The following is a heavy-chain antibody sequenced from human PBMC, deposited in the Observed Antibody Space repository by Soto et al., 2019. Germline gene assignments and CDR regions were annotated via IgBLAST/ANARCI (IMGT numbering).Heavy chain of an antibody. V-gene: IGHV3-64D*06. CDR1: VFTFSSYA. Sequence: GGPMRLSCSAAVFTFSSYAMRWVRQAPGKGLEYVSAISSNGGSTYYADSVKGRFTISRDNSKNTLYLQMSSLRAEDTAVYYCXKEVTTVTSYNWFDPWGQGTLVTVSS. CDR2: ISSNGGST. D-gene: IGHD4-17*01. J-gene: IGHJ5*02. CDR3: XKEVTTVTSYNWFDP.